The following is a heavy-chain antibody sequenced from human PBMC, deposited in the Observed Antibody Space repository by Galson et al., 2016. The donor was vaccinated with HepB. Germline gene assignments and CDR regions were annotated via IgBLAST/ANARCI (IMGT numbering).Heavy chain of an antibody. V-gene: IGHV3-15*01. CDR1: GFTFSAAW. CDR2: IKSSSNGGTI. J-gene: IGHJ4*02. CDR3: AWDSDFFDH. Sequence: SLRLSCATSGFTFSAAWMTWVRQAPGKGLEWVGLIKSSSNGGTIHYAAPGKGRFSIKRDDSRNTLYLHMNSRKSDDTSGYYSAWDSDFFDHWGQGTRVTVSS. D-gene: IGHD1-26*01.